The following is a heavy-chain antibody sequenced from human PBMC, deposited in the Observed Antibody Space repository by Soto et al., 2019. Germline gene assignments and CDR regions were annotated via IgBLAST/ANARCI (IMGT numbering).Heavy chain of an antibody. V-gene: IGHV3-48*01. CDR1: GFTFSSYW. CDR3: ARDGCSGSNCLNWFDP. CDR2: ISSSSTTK. Sequence: PGGSLRLSCAASGFTFSSYWMNWVRQAPGKGLEWVSYISSSSTTKYYADSVKGRFTISRDNAKNSLYLQMNSLRAEDTAVYYCARDGCSGSNCLNWFDPWGQGTLVTVSS. J-gene: IGHJ5*02. D-gene: IGHD2-15*01.